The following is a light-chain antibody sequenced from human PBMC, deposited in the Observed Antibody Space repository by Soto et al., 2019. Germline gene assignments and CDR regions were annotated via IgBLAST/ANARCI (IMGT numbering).Light chain of an antibody. CDR3: QQYGSSSRM. CDR2: GAS. Sequence: EIVLTQSPGTLSLSPGERATLSCRASQSVSSYLAWYQQKPGQAPRLLIYGASSRATGIPDRFSASGSGTDFTLAISRLEPEDFAVYYCQQYGSSSRMFGQGTKVEIK. V-gene: IGKV3-20*01. CDR1: QSVSSY. J-gene: IGKJ1*01.